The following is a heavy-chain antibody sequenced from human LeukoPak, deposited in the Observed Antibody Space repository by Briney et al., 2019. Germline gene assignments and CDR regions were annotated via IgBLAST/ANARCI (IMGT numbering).Heavy chain of an antibody. CDR3: ARQGDGYANRLFDY. CDR1: GGSISSYY. D-gene: IGHD5-24*01. V-gene: IGHV4-59*08. J-gene: IGHJ4*02. Sequence: PSETLSLTCTVSGGSISSYYWSWIRQPPGKGLEWIGYIYYSGSTNYNPSLKSRVTISVDTSKNQFSLKLSSVTAADTAVYYCARQGDGYANRLFDYWGQGTLVTVSS. CDR2: IYYSGST.